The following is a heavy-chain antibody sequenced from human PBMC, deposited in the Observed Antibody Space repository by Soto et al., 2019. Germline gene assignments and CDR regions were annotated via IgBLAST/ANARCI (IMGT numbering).Heavy chain of an antibody. CDR1: GFTVSSNY. CDR2: IYSGGST. V-gene: IGHV3-66*01. CDR3: AREGVVAASD. D-gene: IGHD2-15*01. J-gene: IGHJ4*02. Sequence: EVQLVESGGGLVQPGGSLRLSCAASGFTVSSNYMSWVRQAPGKGLEWVSVIYSGGSTNYADSVKGRFTISRDKFKNTLYIQMNSLIAEDMAVYYCAREGVVAASDWGQGTLVTVSS.